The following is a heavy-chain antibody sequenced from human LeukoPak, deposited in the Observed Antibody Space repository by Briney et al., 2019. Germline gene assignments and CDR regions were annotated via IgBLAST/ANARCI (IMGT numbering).Heavy chain of an antibody. J-gene: IGHJ3*02. V-gene: IGHV7-4-1*02. CDR1: GYTFTSYA. Sequence: SVKVSCKASGYTFTSYAMNWVRQAPGQGLEWMGWINTNTGNPTYAQGFTGRFVFSFDTSASTAYLQISSLKAEDTAVYYCARDLWPYDSSGFNAFDIWGQGTMVTVSS. D-gene: IGHD3-22*01. CDR2: INTNTGNP. CDR3: ARDLWPYDSSGFNAFDI.